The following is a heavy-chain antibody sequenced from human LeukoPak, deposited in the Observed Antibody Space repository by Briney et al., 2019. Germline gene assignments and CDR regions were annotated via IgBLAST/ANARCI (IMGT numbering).Heavy chain of an antibody. CDR3: ARVIGAVAGRAVTGYWYFDL. CDR1: GASLSSGSYY. Sequence: SETLSLTCTVSGASLSSGSYYWSWIRQPAGKGLEWIGRIYPSGSTDYNPSLKSRVTISIDTSKNQFSLKLSSVIAADTAVYYCARVIGAVAGRAVTGYWYFDLWGRGTLVTVSS. V-gene: IGHV4-61*10. D-gene: IGHD6-19*01. CDR2: IYPSGST. J-gene: IGHJ2*01.